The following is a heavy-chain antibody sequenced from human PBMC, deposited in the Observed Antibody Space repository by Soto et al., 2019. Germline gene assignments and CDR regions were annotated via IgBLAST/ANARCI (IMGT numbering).Heavy chain of an antibody. J-gene: IGHJ6*02. V-gene: IGHV1-69*13. CDR3: ARVASSSSDPYYYYGMDV. CDR1: GGTFSSYA. CDR2: IIPIFGTA. D-gene: IGHD6-6*01. Sequence: SVKVSCKASGGTFSSYAISWVRQAPGQGLEWMGGIIPIFGTANYAQKFQGRVTITADESTSTAYMELSSLRSEDTAVYYCARVASSSSDPYYYYGMDVWGQGTTVTVSS.